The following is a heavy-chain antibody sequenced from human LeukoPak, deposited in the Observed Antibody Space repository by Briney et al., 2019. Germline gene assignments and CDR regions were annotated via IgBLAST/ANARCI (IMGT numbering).Heavy chain of an antibody. CDR2: IYYSKNT. V-gene: IGHV4-39*01. D-gene: IGHD5-18*01. J-gene: IGHJ4*02. CDR3: VSPRGFSYGYFGY. Sequence: SSETLSLTCTVSGGSISSSSAYWGWIRQPPGKGLEWIGSIYYSKNTYYNPSLKSRATISADTSKNQFSLTLGSVSATDTAVYYCVSPRGFSYGYFGYWGQGTLVTVSS. CDR1: GGSISSSSAY.